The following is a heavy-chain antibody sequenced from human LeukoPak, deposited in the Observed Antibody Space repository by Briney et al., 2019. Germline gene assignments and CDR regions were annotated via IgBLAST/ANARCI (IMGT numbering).Heavy chain of an antibody. V-gene: IGHV3-7*03. Sequence: GGSLRLSCAASGFTFSSYWMNWARQAPGKGLEWVASINHNGNVNYYVDSVKGRFTISRDNAKNSLYLQISNLRAEDTAVYYCAKAALSAAAGLGTYYFDYWGQGTLVTVSS. CDR3: AKAALSAAAGLGTYYFDY. CDR2: INHNGNVN. J-gene: IGHJ4*02. CDR1: GFTFSSYW. D-gene: IGHD6-13*01.